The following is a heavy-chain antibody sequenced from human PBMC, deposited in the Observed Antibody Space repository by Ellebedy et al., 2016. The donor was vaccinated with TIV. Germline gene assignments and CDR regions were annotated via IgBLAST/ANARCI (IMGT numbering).Heavy chain of an antibody. Sequence: AASVKVSCKASGGTFSSYAISWARQAPGQGLEWMGGVIPIFGTAHYAQKFQGRVTITADISTNTAYMELSSPRSEDTAVYYCARRVARNNHDSRGYYPDWGQGTLVIVSS. V-gene: IGHV1-69*06. J-gene: IGHJ1*01. CDR3: ARRVARNNHDSRGYYPD. CDR1: GGTFSSYA. CDR2: VIPIFGTA. D-gene: IGHD3-22*01.